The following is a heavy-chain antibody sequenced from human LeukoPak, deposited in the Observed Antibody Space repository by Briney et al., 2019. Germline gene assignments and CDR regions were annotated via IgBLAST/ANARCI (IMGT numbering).Heavy chain of an antibody. CDR3: ATSGNLGNDF. V-gene: IGHV3-7*01. CDR1: GFIFNKNW. CDR2: IKEDGSEK. D-gene: IGHD2/OR15-2a*01. J-gene: IGHJ4*02. Sequence: GGSLRLSCAASGFIFNKNWMSWVRQAPGKGLEWVANIKEDGSEKYYVDSVTGRFTISRDNADYSLYLQMNSLRVEDTAVYYCATSGNLGNDFWGQGTLVTVSS.